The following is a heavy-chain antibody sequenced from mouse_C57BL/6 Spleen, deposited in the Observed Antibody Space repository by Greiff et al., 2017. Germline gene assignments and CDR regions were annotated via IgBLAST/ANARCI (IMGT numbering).Heavy chain of an antibody. J-gene: IGHJ3*01. CDR1: GFTFSSYT. Sequence: VKLVESGGGLVKPGGSLKLSCAASGFTFSSYTMSWVRQTPETRLEWVATISGGGGNTYYPDSVKGRFTIARDNAKNTLYLQMSSLSSEDTALYYCAGQGFGYYSAWFADWGQGTLVTVSA. V-gene: IGHV5-9*01. CDR3: AGQGFGYYSAWFAD. CDR2: ISGGGGNT. D-gene: IGHD2-3*01.